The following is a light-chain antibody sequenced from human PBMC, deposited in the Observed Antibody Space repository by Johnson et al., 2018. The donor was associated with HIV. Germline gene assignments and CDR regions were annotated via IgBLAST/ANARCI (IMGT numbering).Light chain of an antibody. CDR1: SSRIGNKY. J-gene: IGLJ1*01. CDR2: DNS. CDR3: ATWDSSLSVYA. Sequence: QSVLTQPPSVSAAPGQKVTISCSGSSSRIGNKYVSWYQQFPGTAPKVLIYDNSKRPSGIPDRFSGSTSGTSATLFITGLQTGDEADYLCATWDSSLSVYAFGTGPKVTVL. V-gene: IGLV1-51*01.